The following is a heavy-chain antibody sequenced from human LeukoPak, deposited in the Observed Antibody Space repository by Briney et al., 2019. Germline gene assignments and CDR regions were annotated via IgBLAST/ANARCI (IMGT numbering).Heavy chain of an antibody. CDR2: INPSGGST. CDR1: GYTFTSYY. CDR3: ATSYFDILTGYRPLSY. D-gene: IGHD3-9*01. Sequence: GASVKVSCKASGYTFTSYYMHWVRQAPGEGLEWMGIINPSGGSTSYAQKFQGRVTMTRDMSTSTVYMELSSLRSEDTAMYYCATSYFDILTGYRPLSYWGQGTLVTVSS. J-gene: IGHJ4*02. V-gene: IGHV1-46*01.